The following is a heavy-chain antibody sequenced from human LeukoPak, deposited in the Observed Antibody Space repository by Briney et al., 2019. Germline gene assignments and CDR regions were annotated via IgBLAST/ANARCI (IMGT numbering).Heavy chain of an antibody. CDR1: GYTFAGYY. CDR3: ARDPGGSYYPYYYYYGMDV. CDR2: INPNVGGT. D-gene: IGHD1-26*01. V-gene: IGHV1-2*02. J-gene: IGHJ6*02. Sequence: GASVKVFCKASGYTFAGYYMHWVRQAPGQGLEWMGWINPNVGGTNYAQKFQGRVTMTRDTSISTAYMELSRLRSDDTAVYYCARDPGGSYYPYYYYYGMDVWGQGTTVTGSS.